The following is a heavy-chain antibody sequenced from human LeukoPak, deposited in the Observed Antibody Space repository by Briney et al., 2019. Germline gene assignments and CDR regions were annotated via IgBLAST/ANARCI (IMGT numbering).Heavy chain of an antibody. CDR1: GYSGYTFTNYW. V-gene: IGHV5-51*01. Sequence: GESLKISCKGSGYSGYTFTNYWIGWFRQMPGKGLEWMGIIYPGDSDTRYSPSFQGQVTISADKSINTAYLQWSSLKASDTAMYYCARSGSDSSWAFDIWGQGTMVTVSS. CDR2: IYPGDSDT. J-gene: IGHJ3*02. CDR3: ARSGSDSSWAFDI. D-gene: IGHD1-26*01.